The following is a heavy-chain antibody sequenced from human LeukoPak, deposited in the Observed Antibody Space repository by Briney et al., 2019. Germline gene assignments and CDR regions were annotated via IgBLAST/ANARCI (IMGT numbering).Heavy chain of an antibody. J-gene: IGHJ4*02. CDR2: IYPSDSDT. CDR1: GYSFTNYW. V-gene: IGHV5-51*01. CDR3: ARQRDSGFDFDS. D-gene: IGHD5-12*01. Sequence: GESLKISCVGSGYSFTNYWIGWVRQVPGSGLEWMGVIYPSDSDTRYSPSFQGQVTISADKSIDTAYLQGSSLKASDTAMYYCARQRDSGFDFDSWGQGTLVTVSS.